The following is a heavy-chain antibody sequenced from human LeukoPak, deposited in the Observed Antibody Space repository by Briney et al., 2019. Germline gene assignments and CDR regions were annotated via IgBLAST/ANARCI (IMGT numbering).Heavy chain of an antibody. V-gene: IGHV3-23*01. J-gene: IGHJ4*02. CDR2: ISVNGGST. Sequence: GGSLRLSCAASGFTFSSYAMSWVRQAPGKGREWVSGISVNGGSTYYADSVKGRFSISRDNSKNTLYLQMNSLRAEDTAVYYCASASNYYDSSGYYYWGQGTLVTVSS. CDR1: GFTFSSYA. CDR3: ASASNYYDSSGYYY. D-gene: IGHD3-22*01.